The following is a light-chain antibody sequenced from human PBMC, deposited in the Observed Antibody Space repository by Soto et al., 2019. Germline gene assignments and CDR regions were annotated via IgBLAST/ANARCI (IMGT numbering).Light chain of an antibody. CDR1: QSVRSN. Sequence: EIVMTQSPATLSVSPGETVALSCRASQSVRSNLAWYQQRPGQAPRLLVYGASTRATGIPARFSGSVSGTEFTLTISSLQPEDFAVYYCQHYHNWPPWTFGQGTKVDIK. V-gene: IGKV3-15*01. CDR2: GAS. CDR3: QHYHNWPPWT. J-gene: IGKJ1*01.